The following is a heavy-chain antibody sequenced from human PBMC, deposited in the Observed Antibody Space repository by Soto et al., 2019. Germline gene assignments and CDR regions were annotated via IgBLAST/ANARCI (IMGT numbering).Heavy chain of an antibody. CDR3: AEDVGYSGYSWYFGY. D-gene: IGHD5-12*01. CDR2: TSGSGGST. Sequence: PGGSRRVSGAPSGLTVSSYAMSWVRQAPGKGLEWASATSGSGGSTYYADSVKGRFTISRDNSKNTLYLQMNSLRAEDTAVYYGAEDVGYSGYSWYFGYHGQQTLV. J-gene: IGHJ4*02. CDR1: GLTVSSYA. V-gene: IGHV3-23*01.